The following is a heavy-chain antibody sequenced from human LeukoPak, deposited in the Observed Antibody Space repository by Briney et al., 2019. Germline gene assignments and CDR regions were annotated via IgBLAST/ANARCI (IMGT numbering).Heavy chain of an antibody. CDR1: GGSITTGDYS. J-gene: IGHJ4*02. CDR3: ARKDYGVDS. CDR2: IYHSGST. D-gene: IGHD4-17*01. V-gene: IGHV4-30-2*01. Sequence: SETLSLTCAVSGGSITTGDYSWNWIRQPPGKGLEWIGYIYHSGSTYYNPSLKSRVTISVDRSKNQFSLKLSSVTATDTAVYYCARKDYGVDSWGQGTLVTVSS.